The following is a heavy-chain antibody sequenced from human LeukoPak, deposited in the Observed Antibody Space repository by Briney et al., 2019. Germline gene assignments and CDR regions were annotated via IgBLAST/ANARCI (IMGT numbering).Heavy chain of an antibody. Sequence: PSETVSLTCTVSGGSISSSSYYWGWIRQPPGKGLEWIGSIYYSGSTYYNPSLKSRVTISVDTSKNQFSLKLSSVTAADTAVYYCARRGSGWYFDYWGQGTLVTVSS. J-gene: IGHJ4*02. CDR2: IYYSGST. CDR1: GGSISSSSYY. V-gene: IGHV4-39*01. CDR3: ARRGSGWYFDY. D-gene: IGHD6-19*01.